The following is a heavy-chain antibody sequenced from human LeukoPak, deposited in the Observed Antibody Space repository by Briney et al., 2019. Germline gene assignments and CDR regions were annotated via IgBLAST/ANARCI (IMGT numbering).Heavy chain of an antibody. Sequence: GGSLRLPCAASGFTFSSYSMNWVRQAPGKGLEWVSAISGSGGSTYYADSMKGRFTISRDNSKNTLYLQMNSLRAEDTAVYYCAKGGRDFDWLLLFDYWGQGTLVTVSS. CDR1: GFTFSSYS. CDR2: ISGSGGST. CDR3: AKGGRDFDWLLLFDY. D-gene: IGHD3-9*01. V-gene: IGHV3-23*01. J-gene: IGHJ4*02.